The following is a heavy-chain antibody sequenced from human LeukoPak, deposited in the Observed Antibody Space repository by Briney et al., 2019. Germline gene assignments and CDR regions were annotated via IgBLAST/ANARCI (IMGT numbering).Heavy chain of an antibody. V-gene: IGHV3-33*01. CDR3: ARGDPTVTTKQNFDY. D-gene: IGHD4-17*01. J-gene: IGHJ4*02. Sequence: GGSLRLSCAASGFSFSNYDMHWVRQAPGEGLEWVAVIWYDGSNKYYADSVKGRFTISRDNSKNTLYLQMNSLRVEDTAVYYCARGDPTVTTKQNFDYWGQGTLVTVSS. CDR2: IWYDGSNK. CDR1: GFSFSNYD.